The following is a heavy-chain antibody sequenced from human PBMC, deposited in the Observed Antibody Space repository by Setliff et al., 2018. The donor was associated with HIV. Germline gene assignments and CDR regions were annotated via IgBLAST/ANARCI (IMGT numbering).Heavy chain of an antibody. D-gene: IGHD6-13*01. CDR1: GGSISSHY. CDR3: ANFLPDTAAAGPRFDY. V-gene: IGHV4-59*11. CDR2: IYYSGNT. Sequence: PSETLSLTCTVSGGSISSHYWSWIRQPPGKGLEWIGYIYYSGNTTYNPSLKSRVTISVDTSKNHFSLKLSSVTAADTAVYYCANFLPDTAAAGPRFDYWGQGTLVTVSS. J-gene: IGHJ4*02.